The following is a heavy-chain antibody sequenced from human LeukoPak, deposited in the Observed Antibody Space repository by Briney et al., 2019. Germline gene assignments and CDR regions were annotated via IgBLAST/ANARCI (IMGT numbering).Heavy chain of an antibody. J-gene: IGHJ6*03. CDR3: ARDPYSGAYGDTYYYFMDV. CDR2: ISSSSSYI. D-gene: IGHD1-26*01. V-gene: IGHV3-21*01. Sequence: GGPLRLSCAASGFTFSSYSMNWVRQAPGKGLEWVSSISSSSSYIYYADSVKGRFTISRDNARNSLYLQMNSLTAEDTAVYYCARDPYSGAYGDTYYYFMDVWGKGTTVTISS. CDR1: GFTFSSYS.